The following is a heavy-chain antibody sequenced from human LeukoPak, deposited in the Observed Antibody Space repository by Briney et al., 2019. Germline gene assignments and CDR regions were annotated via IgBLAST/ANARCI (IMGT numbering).Heavy chain of an antibody. CDR2: INPNSGGT. J-gene: IGHJ3*02. Sequence: ASVKVSCKASGYTFTGYYMHWVRQAPGQGLEWMGWINPNSGGTNYAQKFQGRVTMTRDTSISTAYMELSRLRSDDTAVYYCVLQGMIFGVFGAVLRGAFDIWGQGTMVTVSS. CDR3: VLQGMIFGVFGAVLRGAFDI. D-gene: IGHD3-3*01. V-gene: IGHV1-2*02. CDR1: GYTFTGYY.